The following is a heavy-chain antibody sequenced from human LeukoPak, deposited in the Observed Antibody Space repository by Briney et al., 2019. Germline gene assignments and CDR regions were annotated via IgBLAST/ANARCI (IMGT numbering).Heavy chain of an antibody. Sequence: SETLSLTCAVYGESFSGYFWNWIRQPPGKGLEWIGEINHSGSTSNHNPSLKSRVTISVDKSKNQFSLKLSSVTAADTAVYYCARAGVRYYYDSSGSIDYWGQGTLVTVSS. V-gene: IGHV4-34*01. D-gene: IGHD3-22*01. CDR3: ARAGVRYYYDSSGSIDY. CDR2: INHSGSTS. J-gene: IGHJ4*02. CDR1: GESFSGYF.